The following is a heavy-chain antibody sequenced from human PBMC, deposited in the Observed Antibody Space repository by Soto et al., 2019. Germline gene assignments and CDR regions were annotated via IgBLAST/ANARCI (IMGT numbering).Heavy chain of an antibody. CDR2: IYWDDDK. D-gene: IGHD2-15*01. Sequence: QITLKESGPTLVKPTQTLTLTCTFSGFSLSTRGVSVVWIRQPPGKALEWLALIYWDDDKRYSPSLKSRLTITKESSKYQVVLTMTNMDPVDTATYYCAHVLGYCSGGSCYSGPSDYWGQGTLVTVSS. CDR3: AHVLGYCSGGSCYSGPSDY. V-gene: IGHV2-5*02. CDR1: GFSLSTRGVS. J-gene: IGHJ4*02.